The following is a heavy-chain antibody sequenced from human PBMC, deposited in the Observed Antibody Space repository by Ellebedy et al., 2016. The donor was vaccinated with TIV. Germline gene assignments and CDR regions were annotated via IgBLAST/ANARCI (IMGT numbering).Heavy chain of an antibody. CDR2: INYSGST. D-gene: IGHD6-25*01. CDR1: GGSLSGYY. J-gene: IGHJ2*01. CDR3: ARVRGGYGLKGYFDL. V-gene: IGHV4-34*01. Sequence: GSLRLSCAVYGGSLSGYYWSWIRQPPGKGLEWIGEINYSGSTNYNPSLKSRVTISVEKSKNQFSLKLSSVTAADTAVYFCARVRGGYGLKGYFDLWGRGTLVIVSS.